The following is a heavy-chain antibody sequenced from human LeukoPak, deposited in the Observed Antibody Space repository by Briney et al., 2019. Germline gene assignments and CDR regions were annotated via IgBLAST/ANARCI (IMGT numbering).Heavy chain of an antibody. CDR3: ARGRYDSSGYYLRIWFDP. V-gene: IGHV4-34*01. Sequence: AETLSLTCAVYGGSFSGYYWSWIRQPPGKGLEWIGEINHSGSTNYNPSLKSVVTISAITSKNQFSLKLSSVTAADTAVHYCARGRYDSSGYYLRIWFDPWGQGTLVTVSS. CDR1: GGSFSGYY. CDR2: INHSGST. J-gene: IGHJ5*02. D-gene: IGHD3-22*01.